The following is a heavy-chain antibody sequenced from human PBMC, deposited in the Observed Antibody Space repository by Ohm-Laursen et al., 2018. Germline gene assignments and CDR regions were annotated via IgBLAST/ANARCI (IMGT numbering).Heavy chain of an antibody. CDR3: ARDRMGATIGYFDL. CDR1: GGSFSGYY. CDR2: VNHSGRT. Sequence: GTLSLTCGVYGGSFSGYYWTWIRQSPGKGLEWIGEVNHSGRTRYNPSLKTRVIILVDTSKNEFSLKLSSVTAADTAVYYCARDRMGATIGYFDLWGRGTLVTVSS. J-gene: IGHJ2*01. D-gene: IGHD1-26*01. V-gene: IGHV4-34*01.